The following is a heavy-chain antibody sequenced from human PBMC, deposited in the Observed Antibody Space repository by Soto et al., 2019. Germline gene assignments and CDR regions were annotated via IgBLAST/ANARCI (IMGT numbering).Heavy chain of an antibody. CDR1: GFPLSTYG. Sequence: EVQLLESGGGLVQPGGSLRLSCAASGFPLSTYGMSWVRQAPGKGLEWVSSTTGTGGDTYYADSVKGRFTSSRDNSNNMLYLQMNSLRVEDTAVYYCARIRGYWYGLDVWGQGTTITVSS. CDR3: ARIRGYWYGLDV. CDR2: TTGTGGDT. J-gene: IGHJ6*02. V-gene: IGHV3-23*01.